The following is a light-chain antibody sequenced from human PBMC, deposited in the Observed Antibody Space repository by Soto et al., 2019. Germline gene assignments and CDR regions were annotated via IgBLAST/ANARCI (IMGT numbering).Light chain of an antibody. V-gene: IGLV2-14*01. CDR2: DVS. J-gene: IGLJ1*01. CDR1: SSDVGGYNY. Sequence: QSELTTPADGSGFPGESITISYTGTSSDVGGYNYVSWYQQHPGKAPKLMIYDVSNRPSGVSNRFSGSKSGNTASLTISGLQVVDAADYYRSSYTGSSTLYVCGTGTRSPS. CDR3: SSYTGSSTLYV.